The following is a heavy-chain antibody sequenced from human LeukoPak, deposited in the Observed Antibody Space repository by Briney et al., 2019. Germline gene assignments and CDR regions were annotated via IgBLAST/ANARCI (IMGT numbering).Heavy chain of an antibody. V-gene: IGHV5-51*01. J-gene: IGHJ4*02. CDR2: IFPGDSDT. Sequence: GESLKISRKGSGYSFTSYWIGWVRQMPGKSLEWMGIIFPGDSDTRYSPSFQGQVTISADKSISTAYLQWSSLKASDTAMYYCARLRGHYDSSGYPDYWGQGTLVTVSS. CDR3: ARLRGHYDSSGYPDY. CDR1: GYSFTSYW. D-gene: IGHD3-22*01.